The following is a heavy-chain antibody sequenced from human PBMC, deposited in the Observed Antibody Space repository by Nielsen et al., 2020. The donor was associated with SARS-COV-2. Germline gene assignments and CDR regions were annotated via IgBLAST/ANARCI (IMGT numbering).Heavy chain of an antibody. Sequence: GGSLRLSCAASGFTFSSYGMHWVRQAPGKGLEWVAVIWYDGSNKYYADSVKGRFTISRDNSKNTLYLQMNSLRAEDTAVYYCAKGDTAMDYFDYWGQGTLVTVSS. V-gene: IGHV3-33*06. J-gene: IGHJ4*02. D-gene: IGHD5-18*01. CDR3: AKGDTAMDYFDY. CDR2: IWYDGSNK. CDR1: GFTFSSYG.